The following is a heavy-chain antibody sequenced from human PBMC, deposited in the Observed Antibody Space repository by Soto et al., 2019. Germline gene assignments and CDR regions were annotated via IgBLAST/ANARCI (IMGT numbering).Heavy chain of an antibody. D-gene: IGHD6-19*01. J-gene: IGHJ4*02. Sequence: PGGSLRLSCAASGFTFGNNVMHWVRQAPGKGLEWVATVSYDGTYKYYADSVKGRFTISRDNSKNTLSLEMNSLRAEDTAVYYCARGVRTAVAGYYLDYWGQGTLVTAPQ. V-gene: IGHV3-30-3*01. CDR3: ARGVRTAVAGYYLDY. CDR1: GFTFGNNV. CDR2: VSYDGTYK.